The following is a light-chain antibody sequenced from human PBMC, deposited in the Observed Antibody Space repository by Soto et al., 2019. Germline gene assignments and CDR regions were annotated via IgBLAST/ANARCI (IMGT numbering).Light chain of an antibody. V-gene: IGLV4-69*01. CDR2: LDSDGNH. CDR3: QTWATGPDWV. CDR1: SGHSSYT. J-gene: IGLJ3*02. Sequence: QPVLTQSPSASASLGASVKLTCTLSSGHSSYTIAWHQQQPDKGPRYLMNLDSDGNHRKGDGIPDRFSGSSSGAERYLTISSLQSEDEADYYCQTWATGPDWVFGGGTKVTVL.